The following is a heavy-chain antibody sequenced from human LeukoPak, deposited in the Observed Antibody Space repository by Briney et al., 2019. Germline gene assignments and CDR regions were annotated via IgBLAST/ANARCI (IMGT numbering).Heavy chain of an antibody. Sequence: PGGSLRLSCAASGFTVSSNYMSWVRQAPGKGLEWVSVIYSGGSTYYADSVKGRFTISRDNSKNTLYLQMNSLRAEDTAVYYCAKFPFDILTGYYIHWGQGTLVTVSS. CDR1: GFTVSSNY. V-gene: IGHV3-53*01. CDR2: IYSGGST. CDR3: AKFPFDILTGYYIH. D-gene: IGHD3-9*01. J-gene: IGHJ4*02.